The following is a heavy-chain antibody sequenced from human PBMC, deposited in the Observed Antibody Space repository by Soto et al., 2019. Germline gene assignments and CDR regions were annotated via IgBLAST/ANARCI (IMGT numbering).Heavy chain of an antibody. Sequence: SETLSLTCTVSGDSIGTTHSYWAWIRQSPGKGLEWIGNIHYSGSTYYMPSLRSRVTLSVDTSKNQFSLRLTSVTAEDTAVYYCARHEGNGNVWPLDYWGQGILVKSPQ. CDR3: ARHEGNGNVWPLDY. D-gene: IGHD2-8*01. CDR2: IHYSGST. V-gene: IGHV4-39*01. J-gene: IGHJ4*02. CDR1: GDSIGTTHSY.